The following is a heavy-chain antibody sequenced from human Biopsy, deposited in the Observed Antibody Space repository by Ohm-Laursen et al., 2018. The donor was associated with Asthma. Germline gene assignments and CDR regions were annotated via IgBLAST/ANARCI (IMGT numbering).Heavy chain of an antibody. Sequence: SSLRLSCAASGFTFNSYGMHWVRQAPGKGLEWVAVISYDGSNKYYGDSVKGRFTISRDNSKNTVYLQMISLRVEDTSVYYCARGAYYDFWSGYSRPIPGYYGMDVWGHGTTVTVSS. CDR2: ISYDGSNK. J-gene: IGHJ6*02. V-gene: IGHV3-30*03. CDR1: GFTFNSYG. D-gene: IGHD3-3*01. CDR3: ARGAYYDFWSGYSRPIPGYYGMDV.